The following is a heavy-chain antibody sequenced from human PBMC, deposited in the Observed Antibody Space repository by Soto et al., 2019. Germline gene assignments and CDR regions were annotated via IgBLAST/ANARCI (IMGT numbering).Heavy chain of an antibody. CDR2: ISGSGDST. V-gene: IGHV3-23*01. J-gene: IGHJ1*01. Sequence: GGSLRLSCAASGFTFSSYAMSWVRQATGKGLEWVSGISGSGDSTYYADSVKGRFTISRDNSKNTLYLQMNSLRAEDTAVYYCAKGVPGIAAAGTGYFQHWGQGTLVTVSS. D-gene: IGHD6-13*01. CDR1: GFTFSSYA. CDR3: AKGVPGIAAAGTGYFQH.